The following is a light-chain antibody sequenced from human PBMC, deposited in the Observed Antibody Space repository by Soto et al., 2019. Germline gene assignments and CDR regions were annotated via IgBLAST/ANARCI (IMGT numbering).Light chain of an antibody. CDR3: QQYNSYST. CDR1: QSISSW. J-gene: IGKJ1*01. Sequence: DIQMTQSPSTLSAFVGDRVTITCRASQSISSWLAWYQQKPGKAPKLLIYGASSLESGVPSRFSGSGSGTEFTLTISSLQPDDFATYYCQQYNSYSTFGQGTKVDIK. V-gene: IGKV1-5*01. CDR2: GAS.